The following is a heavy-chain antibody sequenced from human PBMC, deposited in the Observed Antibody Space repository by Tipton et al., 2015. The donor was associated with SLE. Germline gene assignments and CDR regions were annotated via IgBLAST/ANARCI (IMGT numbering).Heavy chain of an antibody. CDR1: GYSISSGYY. CDR3: ATQYSSSSGDYFDY. CDR2: IYHSGST. Sequence: TLSLTCTVSGYSISSGYYWGWIRQPPGKGLEWIGSIYHSGSTYYNPSLKSRVTISVDTSKNQFSLKLSSVTAADTAVYYCATQYSSSSGDYFDYWGQGTLVTVSS. J-gene: IGHJ4*02. V-gene: IGHV4-38-2*02. D-gene: IGHD6-6*01.